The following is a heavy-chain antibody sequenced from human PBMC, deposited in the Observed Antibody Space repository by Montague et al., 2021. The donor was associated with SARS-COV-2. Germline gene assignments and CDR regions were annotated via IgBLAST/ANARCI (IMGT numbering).Heavy chain of an antibody. J-gene: IGHJ6*02. CDR2: IYYSGST. Sequence: SETLSLTCTVSGGSISNYHWNWIRQPPGKGLEWIAYIYYSGSTNYNPSLQSRVTISVDTSRNQFSLRLTSVTAADTAVYYCARQLRVRRTWQVGDYNHYGMDVWGQGTTGSGSS. V-gene: IGHV4-59*08. CDR3: ARQLRVRRTWQVGDYNHYGMDV. D-gene: IGHD3-10*01. CDR1: GGSISNYH.